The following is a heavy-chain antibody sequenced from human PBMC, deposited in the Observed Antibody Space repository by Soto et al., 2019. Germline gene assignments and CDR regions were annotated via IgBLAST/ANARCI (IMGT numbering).Heavy chain of an antibody. J-gene: IGHJ5*02. D-gene: IGHD6-19*01. V-gene: IGHV3-74*01. CDR2: INSDGSST. CDR3: ARVQLRSTGWYP. Sequence: EVQLVESGGGLVQPGGSLRLSCAASGFTFSSYWMHWVRQAPGKGLVWVSRINSDGSSTSYADSVEVRFTISRDNAKNPLYLQLNSLRAEDTAIYYCARVQLRSTGWYPWGQGTLVTVSS. CDR1: GFTFSSYW.